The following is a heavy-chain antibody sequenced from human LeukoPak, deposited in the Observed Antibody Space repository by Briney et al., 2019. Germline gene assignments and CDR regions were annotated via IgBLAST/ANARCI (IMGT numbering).Heavy chain of an antibody. D-gene: IGHD2-21*01. J-gene: IGHJ6*03. CDR2: ISAYNGNT. CDR1: GYTFTSYG. V-gene: IGHV1-18*01. Sequence: ASVKVSCKASGYTFTSYGISWVRQAPGQELEWMGWISAYNGNTNYAQKLQGRVTMTTDTSTSTAYMELRSLRSDDTAVYYCASSGWAYCGGDCYGSNYYYYYMDVWGKGTTVTVSS. CDR3: ASSGWAYCGGDCYGSNYYYYYMDV.